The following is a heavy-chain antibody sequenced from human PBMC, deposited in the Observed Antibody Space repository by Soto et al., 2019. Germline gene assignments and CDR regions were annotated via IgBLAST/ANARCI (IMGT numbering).Heavy chain of an antibody. CDR1: GFIFSNYG. V-gene: IGHV3-33*01. D-gene: IGHD2-21*01. CDR3: ARGLHSLFDF. J-gene: IGHJ4*02. CDR2: IWYDGNNK. Sequence: GGSLRLSCAASGFIFSNYGMHWVRQAPGKGLEWLAVIWYDGNNKYYADSVKGRFTISRDNSNNTLYMQMTSLRADDTAVYYCARGLHSLFDFWGQGTLVTVSS.